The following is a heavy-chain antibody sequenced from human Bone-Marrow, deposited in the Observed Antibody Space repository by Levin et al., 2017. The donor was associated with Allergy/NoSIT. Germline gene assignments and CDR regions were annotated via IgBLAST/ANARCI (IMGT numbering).Heavy chain of an antibody. CDR3: AKSSGTSGFSTWCFDY. CDR1: GFTFSDYV. Sequence: PGGSLRLSCAASGFTFSDYVMGWVRQAPGKGLEWVASKTETGGLTWHAESVKGRFTVSRDNSKDTLSLQMTSLRVEDTALYYCAKSSGTSGFSTWCFDYWGQGTLVTVSS. J-gene: IGHJ4*02. CDR2: KTETGGLT. V-gene: IGHV3-23*01. D-gene: IGHD3-22*01.